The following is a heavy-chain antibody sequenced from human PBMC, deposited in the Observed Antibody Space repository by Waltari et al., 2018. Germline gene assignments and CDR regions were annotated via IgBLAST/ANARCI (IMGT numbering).Heavy chain of an antibody. V-gene: IGHV3-23*01. CDR2: ISGSGATT. CDR1: GFSFGGFA. D-gene: IGHD5-12*01. Sequence: EVQLLESGGGLAQPGGSLRLSCATSGFSFGGFAMNWVRQASGKGLEWVSGISGSGATTYYADSVRGRFTISRDNSRNTLSLEVNSLRAEDTAIYYCAKAFRGYSGSYFDYWGQGVPVTVSS. J-gene: IGHJ4*02. CDR3: AKAFRGYSGSYFDY.